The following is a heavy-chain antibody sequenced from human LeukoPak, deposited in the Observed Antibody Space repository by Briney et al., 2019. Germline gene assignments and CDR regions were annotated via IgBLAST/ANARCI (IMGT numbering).Heavy chain of an antibody. CDR3: AGTYYDFWSGYDHYYYYYMDV. V-gene: IGHV1-69*05. J-gene: IGHJ6*03. CDR2: IIPIFGTA. CDR1: GGTFSSYA. D-gene: IGHD3-3*01. Sequence: SVKVSCKASGGTFSSYAISWVRQAPGQGLEWMGRIIPIFGTANYAQKFQGRVTINTDESTSTAYMELSSLRSEDTAVYYCAGTYYDFWSGYDHYYYYYMDVWGKGTTVTVSS.